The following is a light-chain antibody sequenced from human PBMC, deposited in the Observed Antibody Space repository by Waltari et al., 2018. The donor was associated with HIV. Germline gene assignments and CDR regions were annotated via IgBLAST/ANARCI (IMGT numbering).Light chain of an antibody. V-gene: IGLV1-40*01. J-gene: IGLJ2*01. Sequence: QSVLTQPPSVSAAPGQRVPISCTGSSSNIGAGSDLHWYQQLPGTAPKLVIYANDNRPSGVPDRFSGSKSGTSASLAITGLQAEDDADYYCQSYDSALSGSVFGGGTKLTVL. CDR3: QSYDSALSGSV. CDR2: AND. CDR1: SSNIGAGSD.